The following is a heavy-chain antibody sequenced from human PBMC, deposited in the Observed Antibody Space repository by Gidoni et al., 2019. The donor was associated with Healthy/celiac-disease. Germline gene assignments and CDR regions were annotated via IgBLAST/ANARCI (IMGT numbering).Heavy chain of an antibody. J-gene: IGHJ4*02. Sequence: QVQLVESGGGVVQPGGSLRLSCAASGFTFSSYGMHWVRQAPGKGLEWVAFIRYDGSNKYYADSVKGRFTISRDNSKNTLYLQMNSLRAEDTAVYYCARTIFYSYYFDYWGQGTLVTVSS. V-gene: IGHV3-30*02. CDR3: ARTIFYSYYFDY. D-gene: IGHD3-9*01. CDR1: GFTFSSYG. CDR2: IRYDGSNK.